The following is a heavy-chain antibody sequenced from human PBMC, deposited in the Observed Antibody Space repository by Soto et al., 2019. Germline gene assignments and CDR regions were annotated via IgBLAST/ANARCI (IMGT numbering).Heavy chain of an antibody. CDR2: IYPGDSDT. D-gene: IGHD6-13*01. CDR1: GYSFTSYW. CDR3: ASNKYSSSWYGGPNYYYGMDV. J-gene: IGHJ6*02. V-gene: IGHV5-51*01. Sequence: PGESLKISCKGSGYSFTSYWIGWVRQMPGKGLEWMGIIYPGDSDTRYSPSFQGQVTISADKSISTAYLQWSSLKASDTAMYYCASNKYSSSWYGGPNYYYGMDVWGQGTTVAVSS.